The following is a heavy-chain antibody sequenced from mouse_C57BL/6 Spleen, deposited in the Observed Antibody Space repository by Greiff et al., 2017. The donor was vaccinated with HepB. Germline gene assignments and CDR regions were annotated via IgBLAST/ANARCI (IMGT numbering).Heavy chain of an antibody. D-gene: IGHD2-5*01. V-gene: IGHV1-39*01. CDR3: ARAYYSNWGFAC. CDR1: GYSFTDYN. CDR2: INPNYGTT. J-gene: IGHJ3*01. Sequence: VHVKQSGPELVKPGASVKISCKASGYSFTDYNMNWVKQSNGKSLEWIGVINPNYGTTSYNQKFKGKATLTVDQSSSTAYMQLNSLTSEDSAVYYCARAYYSNWGFACWGQGTLVTVSA.